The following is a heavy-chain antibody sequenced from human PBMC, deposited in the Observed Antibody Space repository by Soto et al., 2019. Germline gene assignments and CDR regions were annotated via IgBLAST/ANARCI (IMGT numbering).Heavy chain of an antibody. D-gene: IGHD2-2*01. V-gene: IGHV4-30-2*01. CDR2: IYHSGST. CDR3: ARTLAYCSSTSCYAPWFDS. Sequence: KPSETLSLTCAVSGGSISSGGYSWSWIRQPPGKGLEWIGYIYHSGSTYYNPSLKSRVTISVDRSKNQFSLKLNSVTPEDTAVCYCARTLAYCSSTSCYAPWFDSWGQGTLVTVSS. CDR1: GGSISSGGYS. J-gene: IGHJ5*01.